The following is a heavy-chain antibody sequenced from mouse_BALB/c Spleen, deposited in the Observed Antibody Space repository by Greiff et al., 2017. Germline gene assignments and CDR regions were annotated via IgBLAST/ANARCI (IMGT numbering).Heavy chain of an antibody. CDR3: ARIEPSTMITTGDYYAMDY. CDR1: GFSLSTSGMG. V-gene: IGHV8-8*01. D-gene: IGHD2-4*01. CDR2: IWWDDVK. Sequence: QVTLKECGPGILQPSQTLSLTCSFSGFSLSTSGMGVGWIRQPSGKGLEWLAHIWWDDVKRYNPALKSRLTISKDTSSSQVFLKIASVDTADTATYYCARIEPSTMITTGDYYAMDYWGEGTSVTVSS. J-gene: IGHJ4*01.